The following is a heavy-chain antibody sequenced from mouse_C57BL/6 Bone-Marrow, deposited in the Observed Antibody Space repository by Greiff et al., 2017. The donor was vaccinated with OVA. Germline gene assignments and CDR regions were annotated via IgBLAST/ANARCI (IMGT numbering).Heavy chain of an antibody. J-gene: IGHJ4*01. Sequence: QVQPRQPGAELVKPGASVKLSCKASGYTFTSYWMHWVKQRPGRGLEWIGRIDPNSGGTKYNEKFKSKATLTVDQPSSTAYMQLSSLTSEDAAVYYFARSSYYYGSRRDYAMDYWGQGTSVTVSS. CDR3: ARSSYYYGSRRDYAMDY. CDR2: IDPNSGGT. CDR1: GYTFTSYW. V-gene: IGHV1-72*01. D-gene: IGHD1-1*01.